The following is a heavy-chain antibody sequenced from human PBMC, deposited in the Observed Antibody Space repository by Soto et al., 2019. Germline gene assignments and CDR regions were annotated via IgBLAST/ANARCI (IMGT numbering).Heavy chain of an antibody. J-gene: IGHJ5*02. D-gene: IGHD3-16*02. CDR2: ISYDGSDT. Sequence: QVHLEESGGGVVQPGRSLRLSCAASEFTFSRHTMHWVRQAPGMGLEWVASISYDGSDTYYADSVKGRFTISRDNSKNTLSVEMHSLRAEDTAVYYCARDRLRLGELSLLGYFDPWGQGTLLTVSS. V-gene: IGHV3-30*04. CDR1: EFTFSRHT. CDR3: ARDRLRLGELSLLGYFDP.